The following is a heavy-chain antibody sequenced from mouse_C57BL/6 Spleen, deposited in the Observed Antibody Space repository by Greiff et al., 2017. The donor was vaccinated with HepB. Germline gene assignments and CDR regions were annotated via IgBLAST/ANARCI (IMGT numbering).Heavy chain of an antibody. CDR1: GYSITSGYY. CDR2: ISYDGSN. CDR3: AREGLRQGFAY. D-gene: IGHD2-2*01. Sequence: DVQLQESGPGLVKPSQSLSLTCSVTGYSITSGYYWNWIRQFPGNKLEWMGYISYDGSNNYNPSLKNRISITRDTSKNQFFLKLNSVTTEDTATYYCAREGLRQGFAYWGQGTLVTVSA. J-gene: IGHJ3*01. V-gene: IGHV3-6*01.